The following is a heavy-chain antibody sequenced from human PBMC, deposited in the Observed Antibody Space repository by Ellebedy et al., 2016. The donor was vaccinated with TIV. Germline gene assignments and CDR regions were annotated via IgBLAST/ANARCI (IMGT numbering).Heavy chain of an antibody. Sequence: GGSLRLSCEASGIIVSDYFMNWVRQAPGKGLEWVSVLYPDAKTNYTDSVNGIFIVSRDSSKNTLYLQMNSLTAEDTAVYYCARDPGGGGDFGDNWFDPWGQGTLVTVSS. D-gene: IGHD2-21*01. V-gene: IGHV3-66*01. CDR2: LYPDAKT. CDR1: GIIVSDYF. J-gene: IGHJ5*02. CDR3: ARDPGGGGDFGDNWFDP.